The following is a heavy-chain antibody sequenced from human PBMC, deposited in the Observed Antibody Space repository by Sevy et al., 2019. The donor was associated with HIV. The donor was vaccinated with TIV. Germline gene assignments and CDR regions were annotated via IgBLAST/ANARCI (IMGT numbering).Heavy chain of an antibody. J-gene: IGHJ6*02. CDR1: GFTFSKYT. V-gene: IGHV3-23*01. D-gene: IGHD1-20*01. CDR2: LSFGCGEI. CDR3: AREGCNNPHDV. Sequence: GGSLRLSCAASGFTFSKYTMNWVRQPPGKGLEWVSTLSFGCGEINYADSVKGRFTISRDNSKSSLYLQMNILRPEDTVVYCCAREGCNNPHDVWGQGTTVTVSS.